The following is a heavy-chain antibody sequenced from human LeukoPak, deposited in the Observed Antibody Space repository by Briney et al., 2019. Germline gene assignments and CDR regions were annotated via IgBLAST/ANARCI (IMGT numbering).Heavy chain of an antibody. V-gene: IGHV4-59*01. D-gene: IGHD1-1*01. CDR1: GGSISSYY. Sequence: PSETLSLTCTVSGGSISSYYWRWIRQPPGKGLEGIGYIYYSWSTNYSPSLKSRVTISVDTSKNQFSLKLNSVTAADTAVYYCARVVRERGDWFDPWGQGTLVSVSS. J-gene: IGHJ5*02. CDR3: ARVVRERGDWFDP. CDR2: IYYSWST.